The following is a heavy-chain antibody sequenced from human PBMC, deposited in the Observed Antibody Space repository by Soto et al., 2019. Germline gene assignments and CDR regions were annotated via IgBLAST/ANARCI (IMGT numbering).Heavy chain of an antibody. CDR3: AKDPAYIWGAYLDY. CDR2: ISSDGSNK. Sequence: QVQLVESGGGAVQPGRSLRLSCAASGFTFSTYGMHWVRQAPGKGLEWVAIISSDGSNKYYTDSVKGRFTISRDNSKNTLYLQMNSLRADDTAVYYCAKDPAYIWGAYLDYWGQGALVTVSS. J-gene: IGHJ4*02. D-gene: IGHD3-16*01. V-gene: IGHV3-30*18. CDR1: GFTFSTYG.